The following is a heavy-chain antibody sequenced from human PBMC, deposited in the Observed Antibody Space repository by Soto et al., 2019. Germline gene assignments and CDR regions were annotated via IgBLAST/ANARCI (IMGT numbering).Heavy chain of an antibody. CDR2: IYHSGST. J-gene: IGHJ4*02. V-gene: IGHV4-38-2*02. D-gene: IGHD3-3*01. CDR3: ARKYYDFWSGYYIFNYFDN. Sequence: SETLSLTCTVSGYSISSGYYWGWIRQPPGKGLEWIGSIYHSGSTYYNPSLKSRVTISVDTSKNQFSLKLSSVTAADTAVYYCARKYYDFWSGYYIFNYFDNWGQGTLVTVSS. CDR1: GYSISSGYY.